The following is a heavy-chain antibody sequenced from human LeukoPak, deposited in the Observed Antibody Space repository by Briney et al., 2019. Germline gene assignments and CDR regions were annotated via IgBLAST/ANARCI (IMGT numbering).Heavy chain of an antibody. V-gene: IGHV4-61*02. CDR3: ARDQLGDWFDP. CDR2: IYTSGST. CDR1: GGSISSGSYY. D-gene: IGHD7-27*01. J-gene: IGHJ5*02. Sequence: SETLSLTCTVSGGSISSGSYYWSWIRQPAGRGLEWIGRIYTSGSTNYNPSLKSRVTISVDTSKNQFSLKLSSVTAADTAVYYCARDQLGDWFDPWGQGTLVTVSS.